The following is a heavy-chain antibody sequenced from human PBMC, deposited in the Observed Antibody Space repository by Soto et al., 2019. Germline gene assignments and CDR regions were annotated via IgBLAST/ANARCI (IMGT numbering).Heavy chain of an antibody. CDR3: VTGWSDY. D-gene: IGHD2-15*01. CDR1: EFTFSWSC. V-gene: IGHV3-74*01. CDR2: LNSDGSII. J-gene: IGHJ4*02. Sequence: GVSRRLSWLLAEFTFSWSCMHWVRQVPGKGLVWVSRLNSDGSIINYADSVKCRFTTSRDNAKNMLNLQMHSLRAEDTALYYCVTGWSDYWGRGTLVTVSS.